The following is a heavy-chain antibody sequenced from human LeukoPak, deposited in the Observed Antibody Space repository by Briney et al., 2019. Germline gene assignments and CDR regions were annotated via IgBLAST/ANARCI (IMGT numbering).Heavy chain of an antibody. Sequence: GGSLRLSCAASGFIFSTYGMHWVSQAPGKGLEWVAFIRSDGSDKSYAGSVQGRFIISRDNSKNTLYLQMNTLRAEDTAIYYCGKHGSSSIYWGQGTLVTVSS. CDR3: GKHGSSSIY. D-gene: IGHD6-19*01. CDR1: GFIFSTYG. V-gene: IGHV3-30*02. CDR2: IRSDGSDK. J-gene: IGHJ4*02.